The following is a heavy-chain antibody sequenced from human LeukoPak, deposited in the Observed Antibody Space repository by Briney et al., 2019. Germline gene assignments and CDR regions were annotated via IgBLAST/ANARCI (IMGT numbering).Heavy chain of an antibody. V-gene: IGHV3-7*01. CDR1: GFTFSSYA. J-gene: IGHJ4*02. D-gene: IGHD3-3*01. Sequence: PGGSLRLSCAASGFTFSSYAMHWVRQAPGKGLEWVANIKQDGSERYYVDSVKGRFTISRDNAKNSLYLQMNSLRAEDTAVYYCASYLVGLERIGFDYWGQGTLVTVSS. CDR3: ASYLVGLERIGFDY. CDR2: IKQDGSER.